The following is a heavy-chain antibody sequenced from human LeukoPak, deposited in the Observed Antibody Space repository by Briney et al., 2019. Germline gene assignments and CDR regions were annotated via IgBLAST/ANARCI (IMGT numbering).Heavy chain of an antibody. V-gene: IGHV3-48*02. CDR3: ARDLPVRLGELSWIFDY. CDR1: GFTFSSYS. Sequence: GGSLRLSCAASGFTFSSYSMNWVRQAPGKGLEWVSYISSSSSTIYYADSVKGRFTISRDNAKNSLYLQMNSLRDEDTAVYYCARDLPVRLGELSWIFDYWGQGTLVTVSS. CDR2: ISSSSSTI. D-gene: IGHD3-16*02. J-gene: IGHJ4*02.